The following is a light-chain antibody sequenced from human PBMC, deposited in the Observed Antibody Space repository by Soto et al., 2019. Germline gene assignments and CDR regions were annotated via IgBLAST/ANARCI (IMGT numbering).Light chain of an antibody. CDR2: EVS. V-gene: IGLV2-14*01. CDR1: SSDVGGYNY. J-gene: IGLJ1*01. CDR3: SSYTASSTLEV. Sequence: QSAVTQPACVSGFPGQSITISCTGTSSDVGGYNYVSWYQQHPGKAPKLIIYEVSDRPSGVSNRFSGSKSGNTASLTISRLQTEDEADYYCSSYTASSTLEVFGPGTKVTAL.